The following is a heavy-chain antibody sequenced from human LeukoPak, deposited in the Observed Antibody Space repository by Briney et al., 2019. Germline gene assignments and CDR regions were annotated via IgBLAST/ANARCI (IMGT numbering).Heavy chain of an antibody. CDR2: IYYSGST. J-gene: IGHJ4*02. CDR3: ARDGSYGLYYFDY. CDR1: GGSTSSYY. D-gene: IGHD3-22*01. Sequence: SETLSLTCTVSGGSTSSYYWSWIRQPPGKGLEWIGYIYYSGSTNYNPSLKSRVTISVDTSKNQFSLKLSSVTAADTAVYYCARDGSYGLYYFDYWGQGTLVTVSS. V-gene: IGHV4-59*01.